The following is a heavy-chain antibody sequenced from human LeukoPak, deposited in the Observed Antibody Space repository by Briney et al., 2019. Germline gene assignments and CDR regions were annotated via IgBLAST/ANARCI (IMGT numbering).Heavy chain of an antibody. Sequence: VGCLRLSRAPSRFTFSSDWMHGVRQAPGKGLVWVSRIKSDVSITFYADSVRGGFSISRDNDKNTLYLKMSSLRAEDTAVYYCARGDYFDNWGQGTVVTVSS. J-gene: IGHJ4*02. CDR3: ARGDYFDN. CDR1: RFTFSSDW. V-gene: IGHV3-74*01. CDR2: IKSDVSIT.